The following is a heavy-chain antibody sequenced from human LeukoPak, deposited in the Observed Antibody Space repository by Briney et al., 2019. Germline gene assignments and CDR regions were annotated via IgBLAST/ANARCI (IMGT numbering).Heavy chain of an antibody. CDR3: ARDWGGPATVAFGSGWFNFDY. CDR1: GGTFSSYA. V-gene: IGHV1-69*05. D-gene: IGHD6-19*01. CDR2: IIPIFGTA. Sequence: SVKVSCKASGGTFSSYAISWVRQAPGQGLEWMGGIIPIFGTANYAQKFQGRVTITTDESTSTAYMELSSLRSEDTAVYYCARDWGGPATVAFGSGWFNFDYWGQGTLVTVSS. J-gene: IGHJ4*02.